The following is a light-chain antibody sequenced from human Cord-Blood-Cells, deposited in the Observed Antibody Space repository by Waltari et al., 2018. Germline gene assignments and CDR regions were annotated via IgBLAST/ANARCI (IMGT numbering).Light chain of an antibody. CDR2: DVI. V-gene: IGLV2-11*01. CDR1: ISDGGGYNY. CDR3: CSYAGSYTWV. Sequence: QSALTQPRSVSGSPGQSVTLPCTGTISDGGGYNYLSWHQQHPGKAPKLIIYDVIKRPSGVPDRFSGSKSGNTASLTISGLQAEDEADYYCCSYAGSYTWVFGGGTKLTVL. J-gene: IGLJ3*02.